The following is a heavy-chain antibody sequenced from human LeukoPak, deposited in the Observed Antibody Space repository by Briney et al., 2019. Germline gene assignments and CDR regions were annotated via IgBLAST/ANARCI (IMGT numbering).Heavy chain of an antibody. CDR1: GFTVSSNY. CDR3: ARNPMYYYGSGSYPPDY. J-gene: IGHJ4*02. V-gene: IGHV3-53*01. CDR2: IYSGGST. D-gene: IGHD3-10*01. Sequence: GGSLRLSCAASGFTVSSNYMSWVRQAPGKGLEWVSVIYSGGSTYYADSVKGRFTISRDNSKNTLYLQMNSLRAEDTAVYYCARNPMYYYGSGSYPPDYWGQGTLVTVSS.